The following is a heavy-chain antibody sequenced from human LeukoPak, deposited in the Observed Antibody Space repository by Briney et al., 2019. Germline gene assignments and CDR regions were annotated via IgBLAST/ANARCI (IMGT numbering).Heavy chain of an antibody. CDR1: GGSISSYY. CDR2: IYYSGST. D-gene: IGHD5-12*01. Sequence: SETLSLTCTVSGGSISSYYWSWVRQPPGKGLEWMGYIYYSGSTNYNPSLMSRVTISVDTSKNQFSLKLSSVTAADTAVYYCARMYSGYDEATYYYGMDVWGQGTTVTVSS. CDR3: ARMYSGYDEATYYYGMDV. V-gene: IGHV4-59*01. J-gene: IGHJ6*02.